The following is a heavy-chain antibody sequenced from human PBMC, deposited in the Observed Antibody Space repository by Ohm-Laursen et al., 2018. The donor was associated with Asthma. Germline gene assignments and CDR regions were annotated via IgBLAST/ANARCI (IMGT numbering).Heavy chain of an antibody. CDR2: ISYDERSA. CDR3: TRDAMPGSGANWARNLFDP. V-gene: IGHV3-30*04. D-gene: IGHD3-10*01. CDR1: GFTFSSFA. Sequence: SLRLSCAASGFTFSSFAIHWVRQPPGKGLERVAVISYDERSAFYSDSVKGRFTLSRDNSKNMLYLQMNNLQAEDTAVYYCTRDAMPGSGANWARNLFDPWGQGTLVTVST. J-gene: IGHJ5*02.